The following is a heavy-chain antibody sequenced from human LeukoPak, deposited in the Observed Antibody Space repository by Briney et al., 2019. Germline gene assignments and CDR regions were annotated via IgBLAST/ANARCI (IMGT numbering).Heavy chain of an antibody. J-gene: IGHJ4*02. D-gene: IGHD2-8*01. CDR1: GGSISSSTYY. Sequence: SETLSLTCTISGGSISSSTYYWGWIRQPPGKGLEWIGSIFYSATTYYNPSLKSRVTISVDTFKNQFSLNLISVTAADTAVYYCARYYCPNGVCQGFDYWGQGTLVTVSS. CDR3: ARYYCPNGVCQGFDY. CDR2: IFYSATT. V-gene: IGHV4-39*07.